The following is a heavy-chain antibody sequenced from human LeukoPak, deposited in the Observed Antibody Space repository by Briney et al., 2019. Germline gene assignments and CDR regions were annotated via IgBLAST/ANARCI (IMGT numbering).Heavy chain of an antibody. D-gene: IGHD2-2*02. CDR3: ARDDCSSTSCYTFDY. CDR1: GFTFSSYS. Sequence: GGSLRLSCAAYGFTFSSYSMNWVSQAAGKGMEWVSSIIFICLSIYYAASVKCRFPISRHNAENSLSLQMSSLRAEDAAVYYCARDDCSSTSCYTFDYWGQGTLVTVSS. CDR2: IIFICLSI. V-gene: IGHV3-21*01. J-gene: IGHJ4*02.